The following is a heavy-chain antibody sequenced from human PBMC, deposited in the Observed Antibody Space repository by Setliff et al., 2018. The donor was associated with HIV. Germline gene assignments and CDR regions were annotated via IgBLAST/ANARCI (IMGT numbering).Heavy chain of an antibody. CDR2: IYYSGST. CDR1: GGSISSSGYY. CDR3: ARRYSYGFGY. Sequence: SETLSLTCTVSGGSISSSGYYWVWIRQPPGKGLEWIGSIYYSGSTYYNPSLRSRVTISADTSKNQFSLRLSSVIAADTAVYYCARRYSYGFGYWGQGTLVTVSS. D-gene: IGHD5-18*01. J-gene: IGHJ4*02. V-gene: IGHV4-39*01.